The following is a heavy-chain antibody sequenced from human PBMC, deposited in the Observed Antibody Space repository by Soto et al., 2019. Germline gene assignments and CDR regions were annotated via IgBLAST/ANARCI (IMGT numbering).Heavy chain of an antibody. CDR1: GYNFLNFG. V-gene: IGHV1-18*01. CDR3: ARGRTVSSIGPLLV. J-gene: IGHJ1*01. D-gene: IGHD1-1*01. Sequence: QLVQSGAEVKNPWASVKVSCKASGYNFLNFGVSWVRQAPGQCLEWMGWVSPKSGNTDYARKVQGRVTMTTDTSTTTAYMELRGLRSDDTAVYYCARGRTVSSIGPLLVWGQGTLVSVSS. CDR2: VSPKSGNT.